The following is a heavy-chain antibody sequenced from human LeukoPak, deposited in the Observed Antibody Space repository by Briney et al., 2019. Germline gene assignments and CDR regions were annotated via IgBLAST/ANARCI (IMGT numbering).Heavy chain of an antibody. CDR1: GGSISSSSYY. Sequence: SETLPLTCTVSGGSISSSSYYWGWIRQPPGKGLEWIGSIYYSGSTYYNPSLKSRVTISVDTSKNQFSLKLSSVTAADTAVYYCARHPLRYCMDVWGKGTTVTVSS. CDR2: IYYSGST. V-gene: IGHV4-39*01. CDR3: ARHPLRYCMDV. J-gene: IGHJ6*03.